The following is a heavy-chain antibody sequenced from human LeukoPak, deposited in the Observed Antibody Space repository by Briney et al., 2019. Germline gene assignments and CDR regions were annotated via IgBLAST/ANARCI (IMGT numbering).Heavy chain of an antibody. CDR2: IIPIFGTA. CDR1: GYIFTNYG. D-gene: IGHD2-21*02. V-gene: IGHV1-69*06. Sequence: GASVKVSCKASGYIFTNYGISWVRQAPGQGLEWMGGIIPIFGTANYAQKFQGRVTITADKSTSTAYMELSSLRSEDTAVYYCASTGRGDAYYYYYYMDVWGKGTTVTVSS. CDR3: ASTGRGDAYYYYYYMDV. J-gene: IGHJ6*03.